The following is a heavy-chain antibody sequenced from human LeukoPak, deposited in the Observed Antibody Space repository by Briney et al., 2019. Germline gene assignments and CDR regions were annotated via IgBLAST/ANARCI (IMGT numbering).Heavy chain of an antibody. CDR2: INPNSGGT. D-gene: IGHD1-26*01. J-gene: IGHJ4*02. CDR1: GYTFPGYY. CDR3: ARVRVGATAGDCFDY. V-gene: IGHV1-2*06. Sequence: ASVKVSCKASGYTFPGYYMHWVRQAPGQGLEWMGRINPNSGGTNYAQKFQGRVTMTRDTSISTAYMELSRLRSDDTAVYYCARVRVGATAGDCFDYWGQGTLVTVSS.